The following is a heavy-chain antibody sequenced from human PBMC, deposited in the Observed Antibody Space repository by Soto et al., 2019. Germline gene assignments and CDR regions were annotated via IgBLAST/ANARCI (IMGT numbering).Heavy chain of an antibody. J-gene: IGHJ4*02. CDR3: AKDRGGFTSGWEFFDF. CDR2: ISGNGGTT. Sequence: EVVLLESGGGLVQPGGSLRLSCEVSGVAFSFYSMSWVRQAPGKGLEWVACISGNGGTTYYAASGKGRFTFSRDNSKNTVYLQMNSLRGEDTAVYYCAKDRGGFTSGWEFFDFWGQGTLVTVSS. CDR1: GVAFSFYS. V-gene: IGHV3-23*01. D-gene: IGHD6-19*01.